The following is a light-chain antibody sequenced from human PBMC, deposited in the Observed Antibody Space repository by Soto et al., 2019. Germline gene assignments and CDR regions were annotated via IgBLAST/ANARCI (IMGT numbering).Light chain of an antibody. CDR2: EDN. V-gene: IGLV2-23*01. Sequence: QSALTQPASVSGSPGQSITISCTGTSNDVVTDNFVSWYQQHPGKAPKVMIFEDNKRPSGVSNRFSGSKSGNTASLTISGLQADDEDDDYYCSSSRSDILVVFGGGTKVTVL. CDR3: CSSSRSDILVV. CDR1: SNDVVTDNF. J-gene: IGLJ2*01.